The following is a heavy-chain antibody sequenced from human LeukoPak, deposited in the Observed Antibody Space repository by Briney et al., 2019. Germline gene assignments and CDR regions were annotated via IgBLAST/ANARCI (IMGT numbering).Heavy chain of an antibody. CDR3: ARASGYIGYDSDY. CDR2: INPNSGGT. Sequence: ASVKVSCKASGSTSTGYDMRWVRQAPGQGLEWMGWINPNSGGTNYAQKFQGRVTMTRDTSTSTAYMELSRLRSDDTAVYYCARASGYIGYDSDYWGQGTLVTVSS. D-gene: IGHD5-12*01. V-gene: IGHV1-2*02. CDR1: GSTSTGYD. J-gene: IGHJ4*02.